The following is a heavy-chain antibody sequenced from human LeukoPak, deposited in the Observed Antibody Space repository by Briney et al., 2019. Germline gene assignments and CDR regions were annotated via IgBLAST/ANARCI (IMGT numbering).Heavy chain of an antibody. CDR2: ISSSSNYI. CDR3: ARVGTRAD. Sequence: GGSLRLSCAASGFTFSSYTMNWVRQAPGKGLEWVSSISSSSNYIHYADSLKGRFTISRDNANNSLYLQMDSLRAEDTAVYYCARVGTRADWGQGTLVTVSS. CDR1: GFTFSSYT. D-gene: IGHD1-1*01. V-gene: IGHV3-21*01. J-gene: IGHJ4*02.